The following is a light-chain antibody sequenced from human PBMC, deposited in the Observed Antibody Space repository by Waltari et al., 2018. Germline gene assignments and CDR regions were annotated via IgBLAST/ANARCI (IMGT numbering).Light chain of an antibody. CDR2: EVN. Sequence: QSALTQPASVSGSPGQSITISCTGTSNDVGSYNLVSWYQQRPGKAPKFIIYEVNRRPPGLSSRFSGSKSGNTASLTISGLQAEDEADYFCCSYAGVTTFYVFGTGTRVTVL. J-gene: IGLJ1*01. CDR3: CSYAGVTTFYV. V-gene: IGLV2-23*02. CDR1: SNDVGSYNL.